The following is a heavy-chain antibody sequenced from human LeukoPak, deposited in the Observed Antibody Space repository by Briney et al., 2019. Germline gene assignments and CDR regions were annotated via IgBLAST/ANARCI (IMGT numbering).Heavy chain of an antibody. V-gene: IGHV3-30*02. CDR3: AKKGSSSWYHFDY. CDR2: IRFDGSNK. D-gene: IGHD6-13*01. Sequence: GGSLRLSCAASRFTFSNYGMHWVREAPGKGLEWVAFIRFDGSNKNYADSVKGRFTISRDNSKNTLYLQMNSLRAEDTAVYYCAKKGSSSWYHFDYWGQGTLVTVSS. J-gene: IGHJ4*02. CDR1: RFTFSNYG.